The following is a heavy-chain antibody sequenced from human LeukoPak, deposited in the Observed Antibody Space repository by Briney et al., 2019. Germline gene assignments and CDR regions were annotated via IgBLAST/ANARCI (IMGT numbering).Heavy chain of an antibody. CDR2: INPNSGGT. Sequence: EASVKVSCKASGYTFTGYYMHWVRQAPGQGLEWMGWINPNSGGTNYAQKFQGRVTMTRDTSISTAYMELSRLRSDDTAVYYCARLSGVDIVATMRRDGYKRGHNWFDPWGQGTLVTVSS. D-gene: IGHD5-12*01. J-gene: IGHJ5*02. V-gene: IGHV1-2*02. CDR1: GYTFTGYY. CDR3: ARLSGVDIVATMRRDGYKRGHNWFDP.